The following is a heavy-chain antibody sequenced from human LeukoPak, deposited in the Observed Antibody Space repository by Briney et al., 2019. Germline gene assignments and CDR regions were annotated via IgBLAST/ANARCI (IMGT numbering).Heavy chain of an antibody. D-gene: IGHD6-6*01. Sequence: PGGSLRLSCAASGFTFSTYAMHWVRQAPGKGLEYVSAISSNGGSTYYANSVKGRFTISRDNSKNTMYLQMGSLRADDMAVYYCARSGLSTAARLVDYWGQGTLVTVSS. J-gene: IGHJ4*02. CDR1: GFTFSTYA. V-gene: IGHV3-64*01. CDR3: ARSGLSTAARLVDY. CDR2: ISSNGGST.